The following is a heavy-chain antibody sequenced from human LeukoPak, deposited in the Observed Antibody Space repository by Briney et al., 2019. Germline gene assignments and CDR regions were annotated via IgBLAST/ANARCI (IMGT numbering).Heavy chain of an antibody. CDR1: GFTFSDYY. D-gene: IGHD2-21*02. CDR3: ARRLAVAHCAGDCHPIDS. Sequence: GGSLRLSCAASGFTFSDYYMSWIRQAPGKGLELVSYISSSGSTIYYADFLRGRFTISRDNAKNSLYLQMNSLRAEDTAVYYCARRLAVAHCAGDCHPIDSWGQGTLVTVSS. J-gene: IGHJ4*02. CDR2: ISSSGSTI. V-gene: IGHV3-11*01.